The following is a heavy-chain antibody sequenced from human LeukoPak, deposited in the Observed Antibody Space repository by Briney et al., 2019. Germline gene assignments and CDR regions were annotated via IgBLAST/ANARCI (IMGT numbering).Heavy chain of an antibody. J-gene: IGHJ4*02. Sequence: VASVKVSCKASGYTFTSYYMHWVRQAPGQGLEWMGIINPSGGSTSYAQKFQGRVTMTRDTSTSTVYLELSSLRPEDTAVYYCASGPYVGGYYFDYWGQGTLVTVSS. CDR1: GYTFTSYY. CDR3: ASGPYVGGYYFDY. D-gene: IGHD3-16*01. CDR2: INPSGGST. V-gene: IGHV1-46*03.